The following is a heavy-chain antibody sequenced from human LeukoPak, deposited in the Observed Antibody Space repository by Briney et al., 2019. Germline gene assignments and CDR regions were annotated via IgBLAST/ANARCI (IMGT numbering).Heavy chain of an antibody. Sequence: GGYLRLSCAASGFTFSSYAMHWVRQAPGKGLEWVAVISYDGSNKYYADSVKGRFTISRDNSKNTLYLQMNSLRADDTAVYYCARRIAGTATGGYFEPWGRGTLVSVSS. V-gene: IGHV3-30-3*01. CDR3: ARRIAGTATGGYFEP. CDR1: GFTFSSYA. J-gene: IGHJ2*01. CDR2: ISYDGSNK. D-gene: IGHD6-13*01.